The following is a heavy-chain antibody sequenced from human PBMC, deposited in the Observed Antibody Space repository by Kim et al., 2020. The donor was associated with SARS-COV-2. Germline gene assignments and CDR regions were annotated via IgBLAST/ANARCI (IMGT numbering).Heavy chain of an antibody. CDR2: IKKDGSEK. CDR1: GFTFSSYW. Sequence: GGSLRLSCAASGFTFSSYWMSWVRQAPGKGLEWVANIKKDGSEKHYVDSVKGRFTISRDNAKTTLYLQINSMGAEDTAVYYCASGHTLLLFGGQGSLVTVSS. J-gene: IGHJ4*02. V-gene: IGHV3-7*01. D-gene: IGHD2-15*01. CDR3: ASGHTLLLF.